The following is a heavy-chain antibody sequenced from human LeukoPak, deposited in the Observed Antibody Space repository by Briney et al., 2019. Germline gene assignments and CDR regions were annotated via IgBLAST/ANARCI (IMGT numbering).Heavy chain of an antibody. J-gene: IGHJ4*02. CDR3: ARGVYEEDVNY. CDR1: GFTFSSYW. D-gene: IGHD6-13*01. CDR2: LSSDGRDP. V-gene: IGHV3-74*01. Sequence: PGGSLRLSCAASGFTFSSYWMHWVRQAPGKGLVWVSRLSSDGRDPSYADSVKGRFTISRDNAKNTLYMQMNSLRAEDTAVYFCARGVYEEDVNYWGQGTLVAVSS.